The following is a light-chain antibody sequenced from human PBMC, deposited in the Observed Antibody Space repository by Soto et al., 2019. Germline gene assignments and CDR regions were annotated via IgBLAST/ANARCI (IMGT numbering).Light chain of an antibody. CDR3: QQSYSTPFT. CDR2: AAS. CDR1: QSISSY. Sequence: DIQMTQSPSSLSASVGDRVTITCRSSQSISSYLNWYQQKPGKAPKLLIYAASSLQSGVPSRFSGSGSGTDFTLTISSLQPEDFATYYCQQSYSTPFTFGPGPKVDS. J-gene: IGKJ3*01. V-gene: IGKV1-39*01.